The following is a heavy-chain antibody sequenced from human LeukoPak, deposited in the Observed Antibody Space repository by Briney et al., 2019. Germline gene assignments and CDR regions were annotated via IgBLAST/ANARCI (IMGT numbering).Heavy chain of an antibody. CDR3: ARHRYYYDSSGYYYSYYYYYMDV. Sequence: SETLSLTCTVSGDSISSGDYYWSWIRQPAGKGLEWIGRIYASGTTNYNPSLKSRVTMSVDTSKNQISLKLSSVTAADTAVYYCARHRYYYDSSGYYYSYYYYYMDVWGKGTTVTISS. CDR2: IYASGTT. V-gene: IGHV4-61*02. CDR1: GDSISSGDYY. J-gene: IGHJ6*03. D-gene: IGHD3-22*01.